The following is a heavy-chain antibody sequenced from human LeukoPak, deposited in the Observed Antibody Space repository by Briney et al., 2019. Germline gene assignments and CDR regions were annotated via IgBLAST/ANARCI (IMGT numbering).Heavy chain of an antibody. V-gene: IGHV3-48*03. CDR3: ASVPYDSSGYYYFSFDY. Sequence: GGSLRLSCAASGFTFSSYEMNWVRQAPGKGLEWVSYISSSGSTIYYADSVKGRFTIPRDNAKNSLYLQMNSLRAEDTAVYYCASVPYDSSGYYYFSFDYWGQGTLVTVSS. D-gene: IGHD3-22*01. CDR1: GFTFSSYE. CDR2: ISSSGSTI. J-gene: IGHJ4*02.